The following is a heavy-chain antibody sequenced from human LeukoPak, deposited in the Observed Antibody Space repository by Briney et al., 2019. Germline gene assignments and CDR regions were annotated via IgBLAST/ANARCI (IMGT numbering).Heavy chain of an antibody. CDR3: ARAGQWLVNFDY. J-gene: IGHJ4*02. D-gene: IGHD6-19*01. CDR2: IYYSGST. CDR1: GGSISSYY. Sequence: PSETLSLTCTVSGGSISSYYWSWIRQPPGKGLEWIGYIYYSGSTNYNPSLKSRVTISVDTSKNQFSLKLSSVTAADTAVYYCARAGQWLVNFDYWGQGTLVTVSS. V-gene: IGHV4-59*01.